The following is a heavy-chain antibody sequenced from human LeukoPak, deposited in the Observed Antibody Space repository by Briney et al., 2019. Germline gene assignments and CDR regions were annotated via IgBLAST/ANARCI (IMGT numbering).Heavy chain of an antibody. D-gene: IGHD5-12*01. CDR2: IYPGDSDT. V-gene: IGHV5-51*01. CDR3: ASHKGSGYGGYYFDY. CDR1: GYSFTSYW. J-gene: IGHJ4*02. Sequence: GESLKISCNGSGYSFTSYWIGWVRQMPGKGLEWMGIIYPGDSDTRYSPSFQGQVTISADKSISTAYLQWSSLKASDTAMYYCASHKGSGYGGYYFDYWGQGTLVTVSS.